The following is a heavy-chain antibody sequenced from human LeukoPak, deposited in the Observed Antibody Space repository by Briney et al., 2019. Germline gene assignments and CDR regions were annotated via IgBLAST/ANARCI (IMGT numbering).Heavy chain of an antibody. Sequence: SETLSLTCSVSGGSISVYYWTWIRQPPGKPLEWIGSISYIGGTKYNTSLKSRLTISVDTSKIQFSLKLNSVTAADTAVYYCAKDRGHYSDSSGYYHNWFDPWGQGTLVTVSS. V-gene: IGHV4-59*01. CDR1: GGSISVYY. D-gene: IGHD3-22*01. J-gene: IGHJ5*02. CDR3: AKDRGHYSDSSGYYHNWFDP. CDR2: ISYIGGT.